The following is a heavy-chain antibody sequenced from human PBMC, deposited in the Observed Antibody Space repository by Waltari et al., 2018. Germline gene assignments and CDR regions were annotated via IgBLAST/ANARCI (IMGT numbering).Heavy chain of an antibody. CDR1: GFTFSSYS. CDR3: ARGGLFSLQDWFDP. CDR2: ISSSSSTI. J-gene: IGHJ5*02. D-gene: IGHD4-4*01. Sequence: EVQLVESGGGLVQPGGSLRLSCAASGFTFSSYSMNWVRQAPGKGLEWVSYISSSSSTIYYADSVKGRFTISRDNAKNSLYLQMNSLRAEDTAVYYCARGGLFSLQDWFDPWGQGTLVTVSS. V-gene: IGHV3-48*04.